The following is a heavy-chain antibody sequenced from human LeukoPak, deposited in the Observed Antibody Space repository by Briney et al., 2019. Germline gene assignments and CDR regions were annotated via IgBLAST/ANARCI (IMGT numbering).Heavy chain of an antibody. CDR3: ARAHSIASYYYGVDV. J-gene: IGHJ6*02. Sequence: SETLSLTCTVSGGSITSSSYYWGWIRQPPGKGLEWIGSIYYSTSTYYNPSLKSRVTISVDTSENQFSLKLSSVTAADTAVYYCARAHSIASYYYGVDVWGQGTTVTVSS. D-gene: IGHD2/OR15-2a*01. CDR1: GGSITSSSYY. CDR2: IYYSTST. V-gene: IGHV4-39*07.